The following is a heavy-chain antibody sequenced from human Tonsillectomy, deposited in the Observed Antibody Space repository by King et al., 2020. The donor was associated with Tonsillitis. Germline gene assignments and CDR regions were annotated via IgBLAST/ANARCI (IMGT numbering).Heavy chain of an antibody. CDR1: GFSFTTYW. CDR2: IYPGDSDT. J-gene: IGHJ4*02. V-gene: IGHV5-51*01. D-gene: IGHD3-10*01. Sequence: VQLVESGAEVKKPGESLKISCKGSGFSFTTYWIAWVRQMPGKGLEWMGIIYPGDSDTRYSPSFQGQVTISADKSIRTAYLQWSSLKASDTAMYYCARVFSMVRGVITHFDYWGQGTLVTVSS. CDR3: ARVFSMVRGVITHFDY.